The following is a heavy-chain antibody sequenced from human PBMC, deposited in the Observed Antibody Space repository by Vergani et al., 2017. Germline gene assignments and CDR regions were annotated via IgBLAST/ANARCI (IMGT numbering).Heavy chain of an antibody. CDR3: ARGRLVTTVTTGGYYYYYMDV. CDR1: GGTFSSYA. Sequence: QVQLVQSGAEVKKPGSSVKVSCKASGGTFSSYAISWVRQAPGQGLEWMGGIIPIFGTANYAQKFHGSVTITADESTSTAYMELSSLRSEDTAVYYCARGRLVTTVTTGGYYYYYMDVWGKGTTVTVSS. V-gene: IGHV1-69*01. D-gene: IGHD4-17*01. J-gene: IGHJ6*03. CDR2: IIPIFGTA.